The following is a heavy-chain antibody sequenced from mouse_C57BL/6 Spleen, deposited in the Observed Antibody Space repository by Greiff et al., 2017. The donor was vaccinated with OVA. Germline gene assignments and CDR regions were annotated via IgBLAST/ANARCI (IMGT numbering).Heavy chain of an antibody. J-gene: IGHJ1*03. CDR2: IDPSDSYT. CDR3: ARGGEWYFDV. CDR1: GYTFTSYW. Sequence: VQLQQPGAELVMPGASVKLSCKASGYTFTSYWMHWVKQRPGQGLEWIGEIDPSDSYTNYNQKFKGKSTLTVDKSSSTAYMQLSSLTSEDSAVYYCARGGEWYFDVWGTGTTVTVSS. V-gene: IGHV1-69*01.